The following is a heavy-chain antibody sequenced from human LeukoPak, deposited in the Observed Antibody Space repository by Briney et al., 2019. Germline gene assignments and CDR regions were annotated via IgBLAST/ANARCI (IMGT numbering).Heavy chain of an antibody. D-gene: IGHD3-3*01. V-gene: IGHV3-66*01. J-gene: IGHJ5*02. CDR3: ARGIGSQLRSGWFDP. CDR2: IYSGGNT. Sequence: PGGSLRLSCAASGFTVSSNYMSWVRQAPGKGLEWVSVIYSGGNTYYADSVEGRFTMSRDNSKNTLYLQMNSLRAEDTAVYYCARGIGSQLRSGWFDPWGQRTLVTVSS. CDR1: GFTVSSNY.